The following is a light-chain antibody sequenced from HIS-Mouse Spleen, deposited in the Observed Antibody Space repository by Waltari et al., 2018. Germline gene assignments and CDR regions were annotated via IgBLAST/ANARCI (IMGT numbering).Light chain of an antibody. V-gene: IGLV2-14*03. J-gene: IGLJ2*01. CDR1: SSDVGGYNY. CDR3: SSYTSSSTLVV. Sequence: QSALTQPASVSGSPGQSITISCTGTSSDVGGYNYVSWYQQHQGKAPKLMIYDVSKRPSGVSNRFSGSKSNNTASLTISGLQAEDEADYYCSSYTSSSTLVVFGGGTKLTVL. CDR2: DVS.